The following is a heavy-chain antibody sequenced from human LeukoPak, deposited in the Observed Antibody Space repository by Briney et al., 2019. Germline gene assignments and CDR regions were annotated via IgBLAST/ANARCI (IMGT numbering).Heavy chain of an antibody. Sequence: GGSLRLSCAASGFTFSSYAMSWVRQAPGKGLEWVSAISGSGGSTYYADSVKGRFTISRDNSKNTLYLQMNSLRAEDTAVYYCARETVSTYYDFWSGYWDWGQGTLVTVSS. V-gene: IGHV3-23*01. D-gene: IGHD3-3*01. CDR3: ARETVSTYYDFWSGYWD. J-gene: IGHJ4*02. CDR2: ISGSGGST. CDR1: GFTFSSYA.